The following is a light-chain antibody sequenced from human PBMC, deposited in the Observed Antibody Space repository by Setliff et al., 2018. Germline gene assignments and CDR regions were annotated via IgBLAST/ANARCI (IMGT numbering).Light chain of an antibody. J-gene: IGLJ1*01. CDR3: CSYAGSYTYV. V-gene: IGLV2-11*01. CDR2: DVS. CDR1: SSDVGGYNY. Sequence: QSALTQPRSVSGSPGQSVTISCTGTSSDVGGYNYVSWYQQHPGKAPKVMIYDVSKRPSGVPDRFSGSKSGNTASLTISRLQAEDEADYYCCSYAGSYTYVFGTGTKV.